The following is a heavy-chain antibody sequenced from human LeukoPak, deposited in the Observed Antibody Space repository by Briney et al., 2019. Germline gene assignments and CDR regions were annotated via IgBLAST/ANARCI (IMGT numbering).Heavy chain of an antibody. Sequence: GRSLRLSCAASGFTFDGYAMHWVRQAPGKGLEWVSGISWNSGSIGYVDSVKGRFTISRDNAKNSLYLQMNSLRAEDTALYYCVKDRLYDTSGSTLLYWGQGTLVTVSS. CDR3: VKDRLYDTSGSTLLY. D-gene: IGHD3-22*01. CDR1: GFTFDGYA. V-gene: IGHV3-9*01. J-gene: IGHJ4*02. CDR2: ISWNSGSI.